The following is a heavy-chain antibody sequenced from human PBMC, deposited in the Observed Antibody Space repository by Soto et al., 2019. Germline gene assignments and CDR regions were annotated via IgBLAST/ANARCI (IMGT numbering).Heavy chain of an antibody. Sequence: QAQLVQSGAEVKRPGASVKVSCRASGYRFTSYGINWVRQAPXXXLEXLGWISAYDGNTNYAQILQGRVSMTTDTXXXXXXXXXXXXXXXXXXXXXXXXXXXXXXXXXXXXXXYGMNVWGQGTTVTVSS. V-gene: IGHV1-18*01. CDR1: GYRFTSYG. J-gene: IGHJ6*02. CDR2: ISAYDGNT. CDR3: XXXXXXXXXXXXXXXXYGMNV.